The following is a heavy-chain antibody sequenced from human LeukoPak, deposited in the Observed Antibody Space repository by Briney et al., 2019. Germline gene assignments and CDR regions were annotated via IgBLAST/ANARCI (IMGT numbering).Heavy chain of an antibody. D-gene: IGHD5-12*01. Sequence: SETLSLTCTVSGGSISSSSYYCGWIRQPPGKGLEWIGSIYYSGSTYYNPSLKSRVTISVDTSKNQFSLKLSSVTAADTAVYYCARLDIVATMGFDYWGQGTLVTVSS. J-gene: IGHJ4*02. CDR3: ARLDIVATMGFDY. CDR1: GGSISSSSYY. CDR2: IYYSGST. V-gene: IGHV4-39*01.